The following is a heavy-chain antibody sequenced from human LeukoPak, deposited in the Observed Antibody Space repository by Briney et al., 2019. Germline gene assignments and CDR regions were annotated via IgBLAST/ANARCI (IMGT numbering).Heavy chain of an antibody. V-gene: IGHV3-74*01. Sequence: GGSLRLSCAASGFRFASYWIHWVRQAPGKGPVWVSRINDDGSSPIYADSVKGRFTISRDNAKNTVDLQMNSLTVEDTAMYYCARDWVAAGGDYMDVWGKGTTVTISS. CDR1: GFRFASYW. J-gene: IGHJ6*03. CDR3: ARDWVAAGGDYMDV. D-gene: IGHD6-13*01. CDR2: INDDGSSP.